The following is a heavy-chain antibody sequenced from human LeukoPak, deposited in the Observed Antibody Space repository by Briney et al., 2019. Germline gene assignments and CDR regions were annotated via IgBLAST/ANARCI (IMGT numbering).Heavy chain of an antibody. CDR3: ARHGARPSITMVRGVTPYYYMDV. CDR1: GGSISSYY. D-gene: IGHD3-10*01. Sequence: SETLSLTCTVSGGSISSYYWSWIRQPPGKGLEWIGYIYTSGSTNYNPSLKSRVTISVDTSKNQFSLKLSSVTAADAAVYYCARHGARPSITMVRGVTPYYYMDVWGKGTTVTVSS. CDR2: IYTSGST. J-gene: IGHJ6*03. V-gene: IGHV4-4*09.